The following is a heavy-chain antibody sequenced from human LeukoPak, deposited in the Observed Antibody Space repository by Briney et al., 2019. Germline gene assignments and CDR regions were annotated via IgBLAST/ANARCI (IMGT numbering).Heavy chain of an antibody. V-gene: IGHV1-18*01. D-gene: IGHD3-3*01. CDR3: ARETASGYLGFDF. J-gene: IGHJ4*02. CDR1: GYRFTSYV. Sequence: ASVKVSCKTSGYRFTSYVITGVGKAPAKGLEGMGWISAHGHTKLARNLQARVTVTTDTSTTTAYTELRSLSSDDTAVYFCARETASGYLGFDFWGQRTLITVSS. CDR2: ISAHGHT.